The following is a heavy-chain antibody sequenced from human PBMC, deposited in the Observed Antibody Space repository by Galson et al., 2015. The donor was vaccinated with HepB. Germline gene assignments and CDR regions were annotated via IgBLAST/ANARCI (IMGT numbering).Heavy chain of an antibody. CDR3: ARDGLWVAAAAGIDY. Sequence: SVKVSCKASGYTFTSYGISWVRQAPGQGLEWMGWIGAYNGNTNYAQKLQGRVTMTTDTSTSTAYMELRSLRSDDTAVYYCARDGLWVAAAAGIDYWGQGTLVTVSS. V-gene: IGHV1-18*01. CDR1: GYTFTSYG. CDR2: IGAYNGNT. J-gene: IGHJ4*02. D-gene: IGHD6-13*01.